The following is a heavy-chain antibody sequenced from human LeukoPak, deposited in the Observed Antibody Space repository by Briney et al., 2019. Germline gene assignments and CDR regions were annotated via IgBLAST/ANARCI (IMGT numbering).Heavy chain of an antibody. CDR3: ARLTTAAAAHYFDY. V-gene: IGHV4-4*09. D-gene: IGHD6-13*01. CDR2: IYASGST. J-gene: IGHJ4*02. Sequence: SETLSLTYTGSGGSISRYYWNGIGQPPGKGLEGIGYIYASGSTNYNPSLMSRVTISIDRSKNQFSLKVSSVTAADTAVHYCARLTTAAAAHYFDYWGQGTLVTVSS. CDR1: GGSISRYY.